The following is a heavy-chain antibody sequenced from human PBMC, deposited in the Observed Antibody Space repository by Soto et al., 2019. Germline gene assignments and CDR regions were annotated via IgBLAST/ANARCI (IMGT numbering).Heavy chain of an antibody. D-gene: IGHD6-19*01. CDR2: ISYDGSNK. CDR3: ARETYSSGWTPTFDY. CDR1: GFTFSSYA. Sequence: PGGSMRLAYAAAGFTFSSYAMHWVIQAQGKGLEWVAVISYDGSNKYYADSVKGRFTISRDNSKNTLYLQMNSLRAEDTAVYYCARETYSSGWTPTFDYWGQGTLVTVSS. J-gene: IGHJ4*02. V-gene: IGHV3-30-3*01.